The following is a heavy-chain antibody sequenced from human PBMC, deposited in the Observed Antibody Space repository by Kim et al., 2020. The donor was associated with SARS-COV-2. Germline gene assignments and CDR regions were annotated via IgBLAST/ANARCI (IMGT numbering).Heavy chain of an antibody. V-gene: IGHV3-30*18. J-gene: IGHJ4*02. D-gene: IGHD3-3*01. CDR3: AKASGTIFGSKPAIDY. CDR2: ISDDGSNK. CDR1: GFTFSSYG. Sequence: GGSLRLSCAASGFTFSSYGMHWVRQAPGKGLEWVAVISDDGSNKYYADFVKGRFTISRDNSKNTLYLQMNSLRAEDTAVYYCAKASGTIFGSKPAIDYWGQGTLVTVSS.